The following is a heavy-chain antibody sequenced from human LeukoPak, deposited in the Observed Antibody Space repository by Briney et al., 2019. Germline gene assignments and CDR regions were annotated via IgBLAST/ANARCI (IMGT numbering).Heavy chain of an antibody. Sequence: ASVKVSCKASGYTFASYGISWVRQAPGQGLEWMGWISAYNGNKNYAKKFQGRLTMTKDTSTSTAYMELKSLRSNDTAVYYCAKCVSAYWSENWGQGTLVTVS. CDR1: GYTFASYG. CDR3: AKCVSAYWSEN. J-gene: IGHJ4*02. V-gene: IGHV1-18*01. D-gene: IGHD3-3*01. CDR2: ISAYNGNK.